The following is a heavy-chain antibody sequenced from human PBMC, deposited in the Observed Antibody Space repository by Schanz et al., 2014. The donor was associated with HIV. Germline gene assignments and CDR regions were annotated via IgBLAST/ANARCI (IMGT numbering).Heavy chain of an antibody. CDR2: ISHDGTNK. V-gene: IGHV3-30-3*01. J-gene: IGHJ4*02. D-gene: IGHD3-22*01. CDR1: GFTFNNYA. CDR3: VKGERIGYRIEVTGPTFDY. Sequence: VQLLESGGGLEQPGGSLRLSCAASGFTFNNYAMTWVRQAPGKALEWVAVISHDGTNKFYAGSVKDRFTISRDNAKNTRYVQIRSLRNEDTAVYYCVKGERIGYRIEVTGPTFDYWGQGTLVTVSP.